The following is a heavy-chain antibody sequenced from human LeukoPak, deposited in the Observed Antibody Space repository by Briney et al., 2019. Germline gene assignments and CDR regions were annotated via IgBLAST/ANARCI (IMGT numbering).Heavy chain of an antibody. V-gene: IGHV4-39*07. CDR2: IYYSGST. Sequence: SETLSLTCTVSGGSISSSSYYWGWIRQPPGKGLEWIGSIYYSGSTYYNPSLKSRVTISVDTSKNQFSLKLSSVTAADTAVYYCASPKNYDFWSGHFDYWGQGTLVTVSS. J-gene: IGHJ4*02. CDR1: GGSISSSSYY. CDR3: ASPKNYDFWSGHFDY. D-gene: IGHD3-3*01.